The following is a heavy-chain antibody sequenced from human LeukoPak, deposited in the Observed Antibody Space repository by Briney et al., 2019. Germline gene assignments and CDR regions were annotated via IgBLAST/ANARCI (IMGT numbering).Heavy chain of an antibody. CDR1: GGSISSGSYF. Sequence: SETLSLTCTVSGGSISSGSYFWSWIRQPAGKGLEWIGRIYTTGRTDYNPSLKSRVTMSVDTSKNQFSLKLSSVTAADTAVYYCGRNGPRSGYDLGHFDYLGQGTLVTASS. CDR3: GRNGPRSGYDLGHFDY. V-gene: IGHV4-61*02. D-gene: IGHD5-12*01. CDR2: IYTTGRT. J-gene: IGHJ4*02.